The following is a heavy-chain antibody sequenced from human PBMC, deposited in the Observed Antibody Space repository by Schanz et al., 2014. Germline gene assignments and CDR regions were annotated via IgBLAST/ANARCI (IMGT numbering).Heavy chain of an antibody. CDR1: GGTFSRLT. D-gene: IGHD4-17*01. CDR3: ATLDYADSVS. J-gene: IGHJ5*02. V-gene: IGHV1-69*08. CDR2: VIPILGAT. Sequence: QVQLVQSGADVKKPGSSVRVSCKASGGTFSRLTFSWVRQAPGQGLEWMGRVIPILGATHYAQKFQGRVTITADKSTTTAYMELNSLNSDDTAVYYCATLDYADSVSWGQGTLVTVSS.